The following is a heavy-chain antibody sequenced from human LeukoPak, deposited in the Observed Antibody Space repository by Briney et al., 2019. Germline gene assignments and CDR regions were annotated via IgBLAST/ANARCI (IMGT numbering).Heavy chain of an antibody. CDR3: ARRSRGSPPYYFDY. CDR2: INSDGSTT. V-gene: IGHV3-74*01. Sequence: GGSLRLSCAASGFTFSSYWMHWVRHAPGKGLVWVSRINSDGSTTNYAVYVKGRFTIPRANAKNSLYLRMNSLRAEATAVYYCARRSRGSPPYYFDYWGQGTLVTVSS. D-gene: IGHD1-26*01. J-gene: IGHJ4*02. CDR1: GFTFSSYW.